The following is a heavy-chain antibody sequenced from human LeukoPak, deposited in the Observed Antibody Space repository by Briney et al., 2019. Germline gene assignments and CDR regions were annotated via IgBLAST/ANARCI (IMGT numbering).Heavy chain of an antibody. V-gene: IGHV3-53*01. D-gene: IGHD3-9*01. J-gene: IGHJ4*02. Sequence: GGSLRLSCAASGFTVSPNYMSWVRQAPGKGLEWVSVIYGGGSTYYADSVRDRFTISRDNSKNTLYLQMNSLRAEDTAVYYCAKSEEYYDILTGYYLDYWGQGTLVTVSS. CDR1: GFTVSPNY. CDR2: IYGGGST. CDR3: AKSEEYYDILTGYYLDY.